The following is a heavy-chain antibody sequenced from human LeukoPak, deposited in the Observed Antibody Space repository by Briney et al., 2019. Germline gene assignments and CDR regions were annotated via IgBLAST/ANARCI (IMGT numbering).Heavy chain of an antibody. J-gene: IGHJ4*02. V-gene: IGHV1-2*06. Sequence: ASVKVSCKASGYTFTGYYMHWVRQAPGQGLEWMGRINPNSGGTNYAQKFQGRVTMTRDTSISTAYMELSRPRSDDTAVYYCARENLYPHRLRYWGQGTLVTVSS. D-gene: IGHD2-2*02. CDR2: INPNSGGT. CDR3: ARENLYPHRLRY. CDR1: GYTFTGYY.